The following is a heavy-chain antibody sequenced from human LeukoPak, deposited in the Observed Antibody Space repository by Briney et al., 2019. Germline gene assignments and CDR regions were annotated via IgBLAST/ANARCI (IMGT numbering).Heavy chain of an antibody. D-gene: IGHD4-23*01. V-gene: IGHV3-23*01. CDR3: AKDKDGGNSGNY. CDR2: ISGSGGST. J-gene: IGHJ4*02. CDR1: GFTFSSYA. Sequence: GGSLRLSCAASGFTFSSYAMSWVRQAPGKGLEWVSAISGSGGSTYYAASVKGRFTISRDNSKNTLYLQMNSLRAEDTAVYYCAKDKDGGNSGNYWGQGTLVTVSS.